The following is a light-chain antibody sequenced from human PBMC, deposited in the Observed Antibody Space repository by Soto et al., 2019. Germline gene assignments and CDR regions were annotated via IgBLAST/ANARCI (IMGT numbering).Light chain of an antibody. J-gene: IGKJ2*01. Sequence: DIPMTQSPSSLSASVGDRVTITCRASQSISSWLAWYQQKPGKAPNLLIYDASSLESGVPSRFRGSGSGTEFTLTISSLQPDDFATYYCQHYTSFSYTFGQGTKLEIK. CDR3: QHYTSFSYT. CDR1: QSISSW. CDR2: DAS. V-gene: IGKV1-5*01.